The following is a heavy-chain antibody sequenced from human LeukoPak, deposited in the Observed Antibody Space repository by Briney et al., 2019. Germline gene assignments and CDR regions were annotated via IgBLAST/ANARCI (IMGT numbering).Heavy chain of an antibody. CDR1: GFTFSSYG. V-gene: IGHV3-30*18. D-gene: IGHD1-1*01. CDR3: AKDGILNLYPTKPPGY. Sequence: QPGRSLRLSCAASGFTFSSYGMHWVRQAPGKGLEWVAVISYDGSNKYYADSVKGRFTISRDNSKNTLYLQMNSLRAEDTAVYYCAKDGILNLYPTKPPGYWGQGTLVTVSS. J-gene: IGHJ4*02. CDR2: ISYDGSNK.